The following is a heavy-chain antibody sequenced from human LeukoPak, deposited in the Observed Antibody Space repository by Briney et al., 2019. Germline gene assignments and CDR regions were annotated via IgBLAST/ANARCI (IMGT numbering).Heavy chain of an antibody. CDR1: GGSFSGYY. J-gene: IGHJ4*02. V-gene: IGHV4-34*01. CDR3: ARGARRLLWFGELLSGIDY. Sequence: SGTLSLTCAVYGGSFSGYYWSWIRQPPGKGLEWIGEINHSGSTNYNPSLKSRVTISVDTSKNQFSLKLSSVTAADTAVYYCARGARRLLWFGELLSGIDYWGQGTLVTVSS. D-gene: IGHD3-10*01. CDR2: INHSGST.